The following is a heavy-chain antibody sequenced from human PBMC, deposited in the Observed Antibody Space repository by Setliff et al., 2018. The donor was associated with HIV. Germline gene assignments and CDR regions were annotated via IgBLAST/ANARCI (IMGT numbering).Heavy chain of an antibody. CDR2: IKQDGRER. V-gene: IGHV3-7*03. CDR1: GFIFSDYW. CDR3: ARGPQQTGWYGGACDV. D-gene: IGHD6-19*01. J-gene: IGHJ3*01. Sequence: GGSLRLSCEASGFIFSDYWMSWVRQAPGKGLEWVANIKQDGRERYNVDSVKGRFTISRDNANNSLYLQLNSLRAEDTAVYYCARGPQQTGWYGGACDVWGQGTMVTVSS.